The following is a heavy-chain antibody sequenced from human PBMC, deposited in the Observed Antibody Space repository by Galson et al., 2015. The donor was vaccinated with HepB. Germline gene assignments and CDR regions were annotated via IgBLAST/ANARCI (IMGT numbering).Heavy chain of an antibody. CDR1: GFTFSSYS. CDR2: ISSSSSTI. J-gene: IGHJ6*02. Sequence: SLRLSCAASGFTFSSYSMNWVRQAPGKGLEWVSYISSSSSTIYYADSVKGRFTTSRDNAKNSLYLQMNSLRAEDTAVYYCARMGIGMDVWGQGTTVTVSS. CDR3: ARMGIGMDV. V-gene: IGHV3-48*01.